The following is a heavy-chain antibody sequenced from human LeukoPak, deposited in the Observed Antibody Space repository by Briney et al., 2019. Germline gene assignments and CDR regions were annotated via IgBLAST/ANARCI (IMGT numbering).Heavy chain of an antibody. V-gene: IGHV3-30-3*01. J-gene: IGHJ5*02. D-gene: IGHD1-1*01. CDR3: ARHSRGRDLEIKYNWFDP. CDR1: GFTFSSYA. CDR2: ISYDGSNK. Sequence: PGGSLRLSCAASGFTFSSYAMHWVRQAPGKGLEWVAVISYDGSNKYYADSVKGRFTISRDNSKNTLYLQMNSLRAEDTAVYYCARHSRGRDLEIKYNWFDPWGQGTLVTVSS.